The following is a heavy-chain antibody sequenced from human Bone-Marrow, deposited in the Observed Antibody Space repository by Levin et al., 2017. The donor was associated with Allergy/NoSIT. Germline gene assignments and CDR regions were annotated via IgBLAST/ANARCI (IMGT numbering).Heavy chain of an antibody. V-gene: IGHV3-23*01. J-gene: IGHJ5*01. Sequence: SCAASGFRFNDFAMSWVRQAPGKGLEWISTTGGAGTFYADSVKGRFTISSYTISSDNSENILYLQMNNLRAEDTALYYCAKATGGSWAEFDFWGQGTQVTVSS. CDR2: TGGAGT. D-gene: IGHD6-13*01. CDR3: AKATGGSWAEFDF. CDR1: GFRFNDFA.